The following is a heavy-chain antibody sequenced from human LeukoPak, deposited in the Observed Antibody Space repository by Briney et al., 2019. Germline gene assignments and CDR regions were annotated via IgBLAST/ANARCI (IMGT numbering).Heavy chain of an antibody. CDR3: AKVFGAYYDFWSGYYSPTYYYYGMDV. V-gene: IGHV3-23*01. CDR2: ISGSGGST. J-gene: IGHJ6*02. D-gene: IGHD3-3*01. Sequence: GGSLRLSCAASGFTFSSYAMSWVRQAPGKGLEWVSAISGSGGSTYYADSVKGRFTISRDNSKNTLYLQMNSLRAEDTAVYYCAKVFGAYYDFWSGYYSPTYYYYGMDVWGQGTTVTVSS. CDR1: GFTFSSYA.